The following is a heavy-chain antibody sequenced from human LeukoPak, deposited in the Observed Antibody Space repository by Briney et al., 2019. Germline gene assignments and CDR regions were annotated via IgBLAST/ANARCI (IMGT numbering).Heavy chain of an antibody. D-gene: IGHD6-19*01. V-gene: IGHV1-69*05. CDR2: IIPIFGTA. CDR1: GGTFSSYA. Sequence: SVKVSCKASGGTFSSYAISRVRQAPGQGLEWMGRIIPIFGTANYAQKFQGRVTITTDESTSAAYMELSSLSSEDTAVYYCARGSSASSGWYFPHFDYWGQGTLVTVSS. CDR3: ARGSSASSGWYFPHFDY. J-gene: IGHJ4*02.